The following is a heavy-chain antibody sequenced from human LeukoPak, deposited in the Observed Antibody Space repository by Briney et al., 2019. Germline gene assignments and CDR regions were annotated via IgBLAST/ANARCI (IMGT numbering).Heavy chain of an antibody. D-gene: IGHD3-16*01. Sequence: PSETLSLTCTVSGGSISSGSYYWSWIRQPAGKGLEWIGRIYTSGSTNYNPSLKSRVTISVDTSKNQFSLKLSSVTAADTAVYYCARDPSSIMITFGGVERAFDIWGQGTMVTVSS. J-gene: IGHJ3*02. CDR3: ARDPSSIMITFGGVERAFDI. V-gene: IGHV4-61*02. CDR2: IYTSGST. CDR1: GGSISSGSYY.